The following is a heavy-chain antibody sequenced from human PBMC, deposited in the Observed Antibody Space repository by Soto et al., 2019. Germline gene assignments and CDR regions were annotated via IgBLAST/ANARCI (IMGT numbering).Heavy chain of an antibody. D-gene: IGHD2-15*01. CDR2: IYYSGST. J-gene: IGHJ5*02. CDR3: ARRACSGGSCYLTGFDP. V-gene: IGHV4-39*01. Sequence: QLQLQESGPGLVKPSETLSLTCTVSGGSISSSSYYWGWIRQPPGKGLEWIGSIYYSGSTYYNPSLKSRVTVSVDTSKNQFSLKLSSVTAADTAVYYCARRACSGGSCYLTGFDPWGQGTLVTVSS. CDR1: GGSISSSSYY.